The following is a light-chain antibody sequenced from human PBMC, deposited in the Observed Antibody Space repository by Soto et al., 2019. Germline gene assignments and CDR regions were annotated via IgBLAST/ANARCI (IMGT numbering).Light chain of an antibody. V-gene: IGKV1-6*01. CDR2: AAS. CDR3: LQDYNYPRT. CDR1: QGIRND. J-gene: IGKJ1*01. Sequence: AIPMTQSPSSLSASVGDRLTITCRASQGIRNDLGWYQQQPGKAPKLLIYAASSLQSGVQSRFSGSGSGTDFTLTISSLQPEDFATYYCLQDYNYPRTVGQGTKVEIK.